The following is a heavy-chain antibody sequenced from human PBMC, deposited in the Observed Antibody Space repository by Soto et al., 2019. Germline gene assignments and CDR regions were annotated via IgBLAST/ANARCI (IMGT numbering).Heavy chain of an antibody. V-gene: IGHV3-21*01. D-gene: IGHD1-26*01. Sequence: PGGSLRLSCAASGFTFSSYSMNWVRQAPGKGLEWVSSISSSSSYIYYAESVKGRFTISRDNAKNSLYLQMNSLRAEDTAVYYFARDGLEWELPNLYYYYGMDVWGQGTTVTVSS. CDR3: ARDGLEWELPNLYYYYGMDV. J-gene: IGHJ6*02. CDR2: ISSSSSYI. CDR1: GFTFSSYS.